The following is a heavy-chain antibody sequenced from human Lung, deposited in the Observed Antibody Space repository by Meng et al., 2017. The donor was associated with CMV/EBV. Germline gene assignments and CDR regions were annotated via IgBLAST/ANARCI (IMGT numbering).Heavy chain of an antibody. CDR3: ARVGQWLPIDY. D-gene: IGHD6-19*01. J-gene: IGHJ4*02. Sequence: QVPLQEAGPGPVKPSGTLSPTCAVSGGSISSSNWWSWVRQPPGKGLEWIGEIYHSGSTNYNPSLKSRATISVDKSKNQFSLNLSSVTAADTAVYYCARVGQWLPIDYWGQGTLVTVSS. CDR2: IYHSGST. CDR1: GGSISSSNW. V-gene: IGHV4-4*02.